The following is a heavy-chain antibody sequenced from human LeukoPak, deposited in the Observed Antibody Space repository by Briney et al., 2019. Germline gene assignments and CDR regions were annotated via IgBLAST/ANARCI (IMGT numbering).Heavy chain of an antibody. CDR2: INPSGSST. D-gene: IGHD5-12*01. J-gene: IGHJ4*02. CDR1: GYTFTSYY. CDR3: ERGPREGSGYDLDY. V-gene: IGHV1-46*01. Sequence: GASVKVSCKASGYTFTSYYMHWVRQAPGQGLEWMGIINPSGSSTSYAQKFQGRVSRTSDTSTSTVYMELSSMRTEDRAVYYCERGPREGSGYDLDYWGRGTLVTVSS.